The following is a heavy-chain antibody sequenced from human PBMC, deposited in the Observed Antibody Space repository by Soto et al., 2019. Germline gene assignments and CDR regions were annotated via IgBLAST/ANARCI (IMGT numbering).Heavy chain of an antibody. J-gene: IGHJ2*01. CDR1: GFTFSSYG. D-gene: IGHD3-3*01. Sequence: QVQLVESGGGVVQPGRSLRLSCTASGFTFSSYGMHRVRQAPGQGLEWVAVISYDGSNKYYADSVKGRFTNSRDNAKDGLYLQMSGLRAEDTAVYYCAEDLSGYCRSPYWYFDLWGRGTLVTVTS. V-gene: IGHV3-30*18. CDR2: ISYDGSNK. CDR3: AEDLSGYCRSPYWYFDL.